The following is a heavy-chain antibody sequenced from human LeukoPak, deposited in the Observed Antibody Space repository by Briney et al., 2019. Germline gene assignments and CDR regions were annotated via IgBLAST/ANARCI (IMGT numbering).Heavy chain of an antibody. D-gene: IGHD6-19*01. V-gene: IGHV3-7*01. CDR3: ARDESSGWSDY. CDR1: GFTFNSYA. J-gene: IGHJ4*02. CDR2: IKQDGSEK. Sequence: GGSLRLSCAASGFTFNSYAMIWVRQAPGKGLEWVANIKQDGSEKYYVDSVKGRFTISRDNAKNSLYLQMNSLRAEDTAVYYCARDESSGWSDYWGQGTLVTVSS.